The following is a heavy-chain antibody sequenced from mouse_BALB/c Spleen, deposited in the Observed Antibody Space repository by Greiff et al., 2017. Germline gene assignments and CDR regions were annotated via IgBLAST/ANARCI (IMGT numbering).Heavy chain of an antibody. Sequence: EVMLVESGGGLVQPGGSRKLSCAASGFTFSSFGMHWVRQAPEKGLEWVAYISSGSSTINYADTVKGRFTISRDNPKNTLFLQMTSLRSEDTAMYYCARGGDGSAWFAYWGQGTLVTVSA. J-gene: IGHJ3*01. CDR1: GFTFSSFG. D-gene: IGHD2-3*01. CDR3: ARGGDGSAWFAY. CDR2: ISSGSSTI. V-gene: IGHV5-17*02.